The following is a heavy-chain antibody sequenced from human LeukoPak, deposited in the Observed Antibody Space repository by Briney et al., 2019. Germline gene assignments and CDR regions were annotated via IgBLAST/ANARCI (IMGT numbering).Heavy chain of an antibody. V-gene: IGHV1-69*13. CDR2: IIPIFGTA. CDR1: GGTFSSYA. Sequence: ASVKVSCKASGGTFSSYAISWVRQAPGQGLEWMGGIIPIFGTANYAQKFQGRVTITADESTSTAYMELSSLRSEDTAVYYCARADGRYYYYYGMDVWGQGTLVTVSS. CDR3: ARADGRYYYYYGMDV. J-gene: IGHJ6*02. D-gene: IGHD2-8*01.